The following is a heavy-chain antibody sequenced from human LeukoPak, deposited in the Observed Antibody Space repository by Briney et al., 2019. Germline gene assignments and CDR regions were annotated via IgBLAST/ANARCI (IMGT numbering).Heavy chain of an antibody. CDR1: GFTFSSYA. J-gene: IGHJ6*02. CDR2: ITDAGDAT. D-gene: IGHD4-11*01. Sequence: GGSLRLSCAASGFTFSSYAMTWVRQAPGKGLEWVSTITDAGDATYYAESVKGRFTISRDKSKNTLHLQMNSLRVEDTAVYYCAKGSSTVTTFYGMDVWGQGTTVTVSS. V-gene: IGHV3-23*01. CDR3: AKGSSTVTTFYGMDV.